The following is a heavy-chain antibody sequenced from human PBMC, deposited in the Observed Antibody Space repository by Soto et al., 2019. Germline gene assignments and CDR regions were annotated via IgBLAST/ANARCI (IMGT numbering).Heavy chain of an antibody. CDR3: LREWSAIHY. Sequence: PGGSLRLSCAASGFTFSNYAMSWVRQAPGKGLEWIGFISYSGSTNYNPSLQSRVTISVDTSKNQFSLKLRSVTAADTAVYYCLREWSAIHYWGQGTLVTVSS. D-gene: IGHD2-15*01. J-gene: IGHJ4*02. V-gene: IGHV4-59*12. CDR2: ISYSGST. CDR1: GFTFSNYA.